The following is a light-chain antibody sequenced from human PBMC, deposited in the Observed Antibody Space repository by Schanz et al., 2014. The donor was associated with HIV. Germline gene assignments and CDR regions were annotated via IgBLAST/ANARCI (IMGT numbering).Light chain of an antibody. J-gene: IGKJ1*01. CDR3: QQSYSTPRT. CDR1: QDMSNY. Sequence: DIQMTQSPSSLSAYAGDRVTITCQASQDMSNYLNWYQQKPGKAPKVLIFGASSLQSGVPSRFSGRKSGTEFTLTISSLQPDDFATYYCQQSYSTPRTFGQGTKVEIK. V-gene: IGKV1-39*01. CDR2: GAS.